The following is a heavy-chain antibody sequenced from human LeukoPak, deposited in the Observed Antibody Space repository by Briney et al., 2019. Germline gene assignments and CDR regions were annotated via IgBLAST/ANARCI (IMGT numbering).Heavy chain of an antibody. J-gene: IGHJ4*02. CDR2: INPYSGGT. CDR1: GYTFTDYY. Sequence: ASVKVSCKASGYTFTDYYMHWVRQAPGQGLEWMGRINPYSGGTNYAQKFQGRVTMTRDTSISTAYMELSRLKSDDTAVYYCARDYSSGWYVYWGQGTLVPVSS. D-gene: IGHD6-19*01. V-gene: IGHV1-2*06. CDR3: ARDYSSGWYVY.